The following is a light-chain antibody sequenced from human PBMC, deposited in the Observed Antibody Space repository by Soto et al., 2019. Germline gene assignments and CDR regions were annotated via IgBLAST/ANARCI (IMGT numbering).Light chain of an antibody. CDR1: QTVNSK. J-gene: IGKJ2*03. CDR2: DAS. CDR3: QQYEKWPYS. Sequence: EIVMTQSPATLSVSPGERATLSCRAGQTVNSKLAWYQQKPGQAPRLLIYDASTRAAGFPTRFSGSGSGTEFTLTINSPQSEDFAVYYCQQYEKWPYSFGQGTKLEIK. V-gene: IGKV3-15*01.